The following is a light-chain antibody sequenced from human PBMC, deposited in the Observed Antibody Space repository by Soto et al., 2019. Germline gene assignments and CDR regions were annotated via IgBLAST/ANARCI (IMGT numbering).Light chain of an antibody. V-gene: IGKV3-11*01. J-gene: IGKJ1*01. CDR3: QRCSKWPLWR. CDR1: QSVSSY. Sequence: EIVLTQSPATLSLSPGERATLSCRASQSVSSYLAWYQQKPGQAPRLLISDASNRATGIPARFSGSGSGTDYALTISSLEPEEFAVCYCQRCSKWPLWRFGQWTKVEVK. CDR2: DAS.